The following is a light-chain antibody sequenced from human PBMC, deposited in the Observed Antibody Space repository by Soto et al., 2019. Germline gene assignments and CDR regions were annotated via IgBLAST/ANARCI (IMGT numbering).Light chain of an antibody. Sequence: DVVLTQSPLSLAVTLGQSASISCRSSQSLAHSDGNTHLSWFQQRPGQSPRRLIHRASNRDSGVPDRFSGSGSGTDFTLKISRVESEDAGLYYCMQATHWPWTFGQGTRVEVK. J-gene: IGKJ1*01. CDR1: QSLAHSDGNTH. V-gene: IGKV2-30*02. CDR3: MQATHWPWT. CDR2: RAS.